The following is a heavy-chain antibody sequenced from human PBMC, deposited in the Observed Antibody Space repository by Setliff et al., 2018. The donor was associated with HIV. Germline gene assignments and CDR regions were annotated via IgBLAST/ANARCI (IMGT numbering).Heavy chain of an antibody. J-gene: IGHJ1*01. V-gene: IGHV4-34*01. CDR1: GGPLSGYC. D-gene: IGHD1-26*01. CDR3: TRGPARRYPGSTVYGL. Sequence: SETLSLTCGLYGGPLSGYCWTWIRQSPEKGLEWIGDINDSGDTKYNPSLMSRLSMSVEKSKNEFSLKVTSLTAADTAVYFCTRGPARRYPGSTVYGLWGQGTPVTVSS. CDR2: INDSGDT.